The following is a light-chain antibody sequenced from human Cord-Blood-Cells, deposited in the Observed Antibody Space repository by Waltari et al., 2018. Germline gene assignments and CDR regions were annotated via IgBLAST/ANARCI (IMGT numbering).Light chain of an antibody. CDR1: QSISSY. Sequence: DIQMTQSPSSLSASVGDRVTITCLARQSISSYLNWYQQKPGKAPKLLIYAASSLQSGVPSRFSGSGSGTDFTLTISSLQPEDFATYYCQQSYSTPYTFGQGTKLEIK. V-gene: IGKV1-39*01. J-gene: IGKJ2*01. CDR3: QQSYSTPYT. CDR2: AAS.